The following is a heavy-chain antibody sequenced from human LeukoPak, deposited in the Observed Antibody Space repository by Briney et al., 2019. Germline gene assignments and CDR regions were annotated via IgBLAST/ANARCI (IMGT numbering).Heavy chain of an antibody. CDR2: IKSKSDGGTT. J-gene: IGHJ1*01. V-gene: IGHV3-15*01. D-gene: IGHD3-16*01. CDR1: GFTFSAYS. Sequence: GGSLRLSCAASGFTFSAYSMNWVRQAPGRGLEWVGRIKSKSDGGTTDYAAPVKGKFTISRGDSKNTLYLQMNSLKSEDTAVYYCTTGGGVYDYVSLHWGQGTLVTVSS. CDR3: TTGGGVYDYVSLH.